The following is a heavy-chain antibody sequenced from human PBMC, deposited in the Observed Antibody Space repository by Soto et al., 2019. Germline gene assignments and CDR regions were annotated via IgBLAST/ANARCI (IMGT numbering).Heavy chain of an antibody. Sequence: SLRLSCAASGFTFSSFGMHWVRQAPGKGLEWVAVISYDGSDKYYADSVKGRFTISRDNSKNTLYLQMNSLRVEDTAVYYCAKVVGSFWGQGTLVTVSS. V-gene: IGHV3-30*18. CDR2: ISYDGSDK. CDR1: GFTFSSFG. D-gene: IGHD3-10*01. CDR3: AKVVGSF. J-gene: IGHJ4*02.